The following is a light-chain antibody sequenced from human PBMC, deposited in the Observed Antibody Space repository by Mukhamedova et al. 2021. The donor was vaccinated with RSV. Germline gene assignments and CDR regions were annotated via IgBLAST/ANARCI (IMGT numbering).Light chain of an antibody. CDR3: QQYNNWPPWT. CDR1: SVSSN. V-gene: IGKV3-15*01. CDR2: GAS. J-gene: IGKJ1*01. Sequence: SVSSNLAWYQQKPGQAPRLLIYGASTRATGIPARFSGSGSGTESTLTISSLQSEDFAVYYCQQYNNWPPWTFGQGTKVEIK.